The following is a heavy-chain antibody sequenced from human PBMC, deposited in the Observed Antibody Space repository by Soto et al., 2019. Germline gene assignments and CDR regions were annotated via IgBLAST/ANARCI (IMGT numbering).Heavy chain of an antibody. CDR1: GGSVSSGSYY. V-gene: IGHV4-61*01. CDR3: AREYQNPTDVLRYFDWLKRRTYYYYGMDV. D-gene: IGHD3-9*01. J-gene: IGHJ6*02. Sequence: PSETLSLTCTVSGGSVSSGSYYWSWIRQPPGKGLEWIGYIYYSGSTNYNPSLKSRVTISVDTSKNQFSLKLSSVTAADTAVYYCAREYQNPTDVLRYFDWLKRRTYYYYGMDVWGQGTTVTVSS. CDR2: IYYSGST.